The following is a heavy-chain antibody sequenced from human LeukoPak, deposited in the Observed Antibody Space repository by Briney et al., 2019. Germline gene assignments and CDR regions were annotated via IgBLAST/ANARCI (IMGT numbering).Heavy chain of an antibody. CDR1: GFTFSSYG. CDR2: ISGSGGST. V-gene: IGHV3-23*01. D-gene: IGHD6-19*01. J-gene: IGHJ4*02. CDR3: AKDQEAGADY. Sequence: GGSLRLSCAASGFTFSSYGMTWVRQAPGKGLEWVSGISGSGGSTYSADSVKGRFTISRDNSKNTLFLQMNSLRVEDTAVYYCAKDQEAGADYWGQGTLVTVSS.